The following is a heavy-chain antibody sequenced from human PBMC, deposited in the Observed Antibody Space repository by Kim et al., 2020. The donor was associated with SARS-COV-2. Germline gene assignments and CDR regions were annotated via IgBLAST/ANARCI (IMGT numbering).Heavy chain of an antibody. J-gene: IGHJ4*01. CDR1: GFSFGTLY. CDR3: VQGGWRDY. D-gene: IGHD6-19*01. CDR2: IRGRDDNA. Sequence: GGSLRLSCVASGFSFGTLYMSWVRQAPGEGLEWVSVIRGRDDNADYADSVKGRFTVSSDSSRNTLYFQLKSLRADDTASACYVQGGWRDYWGHVRLVAVS. V-gene: IGHV3-23*01.